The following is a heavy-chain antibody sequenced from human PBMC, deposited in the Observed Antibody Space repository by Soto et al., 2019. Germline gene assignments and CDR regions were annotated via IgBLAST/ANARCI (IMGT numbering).Heavy chain of an antibody. D-gene: IGHD2-2*01. V-gene: IGHV3-23*01. CDR3: AKEPFSVVVPAAMDILIDY. CDR1: GFTFSSYA. J-gene: IGHJ4*02. Sequence: GGSLRLSCAASGFTFSSYAMSWVRQAPGKGLEWVSAISGSGGSTYYADSVKGRFTISRDNSKNTLYLQMNSLRAEDTAVYYWAKEPFSVVVPAAMDILIDYWGQGTLVTVSS. CDR2: ISGSGGST.